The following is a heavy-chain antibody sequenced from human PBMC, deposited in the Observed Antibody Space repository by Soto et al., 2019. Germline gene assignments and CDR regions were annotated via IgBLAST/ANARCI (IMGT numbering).Heavy chain of an antibody. Sequence: EVQLLESGGGLVQPGGSLRLSCGASGFTFSTYAMTWVRQAPGAGLEWVSTITNTGGRTKYTDSVKGRFTISRDKPKNAVCLQVNGVSAGDRAVYLCAEEYCSSCGNYYSLDVWGKGTTVTVSS. CDR2: ITNTGGRT. CDR3: AEEYCSSCGNYYSLDV. CDR1: GFTFSTYA. V-gene: IGHV3-23*01. J-gene: IGHJ6*03. D-gene: IGHD2-21*01.